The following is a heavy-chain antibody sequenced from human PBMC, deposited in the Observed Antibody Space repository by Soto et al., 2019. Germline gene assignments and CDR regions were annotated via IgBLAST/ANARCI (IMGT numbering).Heavy chain of an antibody. V-gene: IGHV3-74*01. D-gene: IGHD3-10*01. J-gene: IGHJ4*02. CDR3: TRGFRGLTDY. Sequence: EVQLVESGGGLVQPGGSLRLSCAASGFTFSNLWMYWVRQAPGKGLVSVSRISCDERITAYADSVRGRFTISREHAKNTLYLQMNSLRAEDTAVYYCTRGFRGLTDYGGQGTLVTVSS. CDR2: ISCDERIT. CDR1: GFTFSNLW.